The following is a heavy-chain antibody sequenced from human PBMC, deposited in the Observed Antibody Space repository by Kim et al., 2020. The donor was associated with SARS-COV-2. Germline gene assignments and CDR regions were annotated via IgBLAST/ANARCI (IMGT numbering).Heavy chain of an antibody. V-gene: IGHV4-34*01. D-gene: IGHD3-10*01. J-gene: IGHJ4*01. CDR1: GGSFSGYY. Sequence: SETLSLTCAVYGGSFSGYYWSWIRQPPGKGLEWIGEINHSGSTNYNPSLKSRVTISVDTSKNQFSLKLSSVTAADTAVYYCARGRGQQNYGSGTYYFDY. CDR3: ARGRGQQNYGSGTYYFDY. CDR2: INHSGST.